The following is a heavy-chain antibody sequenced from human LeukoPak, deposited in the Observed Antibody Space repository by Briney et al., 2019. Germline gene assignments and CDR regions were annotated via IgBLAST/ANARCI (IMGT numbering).Heavy chain of an antibody. CDR1: GFTFSSYW. CDR3: AKGHRYYYDNSGYYSDYFDF. Sequence: GGSLRLSCAPSGFTFSSYWMHWVRQAPGKGLVWVSRIKSDGSTTTYADSVKGRFTISRDNSKNTLFLQMNSLKAEDTAVYYCAKGHRYYYDNSGYYSDYFDFWGQGTLVTVSS. V-gene: IGHV3-74*01. CDR2: IKSDGSTT. D-gene: IGHD3-22*01. J-gene: IGHJ4*02.